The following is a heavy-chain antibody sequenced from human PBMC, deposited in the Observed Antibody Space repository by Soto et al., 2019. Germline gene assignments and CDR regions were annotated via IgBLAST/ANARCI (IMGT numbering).Heavy chain of an antibody. D-gene: IGHD2-15*01. CDR2: IIPIYGTA. Sequence: QVQLVQSGAEVKKPGSSVKVSCKASGGTFSSYAISWVRQAPGQGLEWMGGIIPIYGTANYAQKFQGRVTITADESTSTAYMELSSLRSEDTAVYYCATGLDRAALDAFDIWGQGTMVTVSS. CDR1: GGTFSSYA. CDR3: ATGLDRAALDAFDI. J-gene: IGHJ3*02. V-gene: IGHV1-69*12.